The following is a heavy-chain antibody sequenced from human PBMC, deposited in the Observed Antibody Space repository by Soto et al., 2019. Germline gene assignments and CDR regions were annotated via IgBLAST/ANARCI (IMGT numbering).Heavy chain of an antibody. CDR3: ARLYCSSTSCYYYYYYMDV. CDR1: GGSISSSSYY. Sequence: SETLSLTCTVSGGSISSSSYYWGWIRQPPGKGLEWIGSIYYSGGTYYNPSLKSRVTISVDTSKNQFSLKLSSVTAADTAVYFCARLYCSSTSCYYYYYYMDVRGKGTTVTVSS. D-gene: IGHD2-2*01. V-gene: IGHV4-39*01. CDR2: IYYSGGT. J-gene: IGHJ6*03.